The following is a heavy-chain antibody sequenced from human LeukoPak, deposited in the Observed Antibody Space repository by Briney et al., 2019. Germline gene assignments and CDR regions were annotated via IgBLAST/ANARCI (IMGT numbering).Heavy chain of an antibody. CDR3: ARVSSRYYGGNLIGFDY. D-gene: IGHD4-23*01. CDR1: GGSFSGYY. Sequence: PSETLSLTCAVYGGSFSGYYWSWIRQPPGKGLEWIGEINHSGSTNYNPSLKSRVTISVDTSKNQFSLKLSSVTAADTAVYYCARVSSRYYGGNLIGFDYWGQGTLVTVSS. J-gene: IGHJ4*02. CDR2: INHSGST. V-gene: IGHV4-34*01.